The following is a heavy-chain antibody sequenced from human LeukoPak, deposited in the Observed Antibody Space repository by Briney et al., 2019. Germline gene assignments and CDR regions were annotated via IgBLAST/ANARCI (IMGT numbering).Heavy chain of an antibody. CDR1: GFTFNNYA. CDR3: AKGSSIGLFDY. CDR2: ISWNSGSI. Sequence: GGSLRLSCAASGFTFNNYAMHWVRQAPGKGLEWVSGISWNSGSIGYADSVKGRFTISRDNAKNSLYLQMNSLRAEDTALYYCAKGSSIGLFDYWGQGTLVTVSS. D-gene: IGHD3-22*01. V-gene: IGHV3-9*01. J-gene: IGHJ4*02.